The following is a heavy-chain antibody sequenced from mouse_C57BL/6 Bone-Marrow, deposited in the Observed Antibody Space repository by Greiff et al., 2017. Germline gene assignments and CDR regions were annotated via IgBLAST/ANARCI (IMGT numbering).Heavy chain of an antibody. J-gene: IGHJ1*03. Sequence: EVQLQQSGPELVKPGASVKISCKASGYSFTDYNMNWVKQSNGKSLEWIGVINPNYGTTSYKQKFKGKATLTVDQSSSTAYMKLNSLTSEDSAVYYCARRYGSSYIWYFDVWGTGTTVTVSS. D-gene: IGHD1-1*01. CDR2: INPNYGTT. V-gene: IGHV1-39*01. CDR1: GYSFTDYN. CDR3: ARRYGSSYIWYFDV.